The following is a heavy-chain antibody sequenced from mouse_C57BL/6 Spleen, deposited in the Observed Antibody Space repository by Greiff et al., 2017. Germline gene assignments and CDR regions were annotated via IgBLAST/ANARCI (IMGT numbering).Heavy chain of an antibody. J-gene: IGHJ2*01. D-gene: IGHD1-1*01. Sequence: EVMLVESGGGLVKPGGSLKLSCAASGFTFSSYAMSWVRQTPEKRLEWVATISDGGSYTYYPDNVKGRFTISRDNAKNNLYLHMSHLKSEDTAMXYCARGRGYGRPFDYWGQGTTLTVSS. V-gene: IGHV5-4*03. CDR3: ARGRGYGRPFDY. CDR1: GFTFSSYA. CDR2: ISDGGSYT.